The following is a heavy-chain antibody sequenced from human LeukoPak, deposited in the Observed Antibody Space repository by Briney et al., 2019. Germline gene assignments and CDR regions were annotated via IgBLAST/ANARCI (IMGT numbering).Heavy chain of an antibody. CDR2: TSHDERNK. J-gene: IGHJ4*02. CDR1: GISLRSYS. CDR3: AKGDAAGAYRTDF. D-gene: IGHD6-13*01. Sequence: GGSLRLSCVASGISLRSYSVHWVRQAPGKGLEGVALTSHDERNKKYADSVRGRCTISRDNSRDTVFLQLSNLRHEDTAVYYCAKGDAAGAYRTDFWGPGTRVTASS. V-gene: IGHV3-30*04.